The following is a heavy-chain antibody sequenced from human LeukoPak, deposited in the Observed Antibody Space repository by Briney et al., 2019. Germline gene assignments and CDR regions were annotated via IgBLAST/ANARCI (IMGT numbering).Heavy chain of an antibody. Sequence: SSETLSLTCTVSGGSISSYYWSWIRQPPGKGLEWIGYIYYSGSTNYNPSLKSRVTISVDTSKNQFSLKLSSVTAADTAVYYCARGRGQQLALYYYYGMDVWGQGTTVTVSS. J-gene: IGHJ6*02. CDR3: ARGRGQQLALYYYYGMDV. CDR2: IYYSGST. D-gene: IGHD6-13*01. V-gene: IGHV4-59*01. CDR1: GGSISSYY.